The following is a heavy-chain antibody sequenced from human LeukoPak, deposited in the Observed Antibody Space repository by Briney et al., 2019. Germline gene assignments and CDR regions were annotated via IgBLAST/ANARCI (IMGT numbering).Heavy chain of an antibody. D-gene: IGHD2-15*01. CDR3: ARDVSGSCYMDSCGRFDY. V-gene: IGHV4-34*01. J-gene: IGHJ4*02. Sequence: SETLSLTCAVYGGSFSGYYWSWIRQPPGKGLEWIGEINHSGSTNYNPSLKSRVTISVDTSKNQFSLKLSSVTAADTAVYYCARDVSGSCYMDSCGRFDYWGQGTLVTVSS. CDR1: GGSFSGYY. CDR2: INHSGST.